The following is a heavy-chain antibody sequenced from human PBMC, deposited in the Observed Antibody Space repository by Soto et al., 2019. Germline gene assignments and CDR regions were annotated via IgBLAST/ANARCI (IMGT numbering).Heavy chain of an antibody. Sequence: EVQLLESGGGLVQPGGSLRLSCAASGFTFSSYAMSWVRQAPGKGLEWVSAISGSGGSTYYGDSVKGRFTISRDNSKNTLYLEMNSLRAEDTAVYYYGQELGGWYFLQFADWGQGTLVTVSS. CDR3: GQELGGWYFLQFAD. V-gene: IGHV3-23*01. J-gene: IGHJ4*02. CDR2: ISGSGGST. D-gene: IGHD6-19*01. CDR1: GFTFSSYA.